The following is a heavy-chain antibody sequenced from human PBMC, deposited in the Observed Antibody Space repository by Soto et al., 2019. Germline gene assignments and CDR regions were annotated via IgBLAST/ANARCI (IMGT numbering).Heavy chain of an antibody. J-gene: IGHJ4*02. D-gene: IGHD3-22*01. CDR1: GYTFTSYD. Sequence: ASVKVSCKASGYTFTSYDINWVRQATGQGLEWMGWMNPNSGNTGYAQKFQGRVTMTRNTSISTAYMELSSLRSEDTAVYYCARGRVFGYYDSSGYYNDYWGQGTLVTVSS. CDR2: MNPNSGNT. V-gene: IGHV1-8*01. CDR3: ARGRVFGYYDSSGYYNDY.